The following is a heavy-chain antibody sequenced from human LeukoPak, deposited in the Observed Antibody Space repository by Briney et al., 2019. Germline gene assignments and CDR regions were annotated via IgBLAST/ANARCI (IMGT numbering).Heavy chain of an antibody. CDR2: ISYDRSNK. CDR1: GFTFSSYG. D-gene: IGHD3-16*01. Sequence: GGSLRLSCAASGFTFSSYGMHWVRQAPDKGLEWVAVISYDRSNKYYADSVKGRFTISRDNSKNTLYLQMNSLRAEDTAVYYCAKTGFAFGGYGDAFDIWGQGTMVTVSS. CDR3: AKTGFAFGGYGDAFDI. V-gene: IGHV3-30*18. J-gene: IGHJ3*02.